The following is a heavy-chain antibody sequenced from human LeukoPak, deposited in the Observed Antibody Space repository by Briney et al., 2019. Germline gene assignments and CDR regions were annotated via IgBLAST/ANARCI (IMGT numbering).Heavy chain of an antibody. CDR2: ISGGGGVT. V-gene: IGHV3-48*01. D-gene: IGHD3-10*01. J-gene: IGHJ3*02. Sequence: PGGSLRLSCGASDFTFRTYSMIWARQTPGTGLEWISYISGGGGVTHYAESVKGRFSISRDNSKNTVYLQMNSLRAEDTAVYYCARGHYGSGIHQGAFDIWGQGTIVTVSS. CDR1: DFTFRTYS. CDR3: ARGHYGSGIHQGAFDI.